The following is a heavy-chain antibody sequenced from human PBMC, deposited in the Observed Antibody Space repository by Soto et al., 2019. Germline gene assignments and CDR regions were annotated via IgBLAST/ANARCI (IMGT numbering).Heavy chain of an antibody. V-gene: IGHV4-4*02. CDR2: IYHSGST. Sequence: QVQLQETGPGLVKPSGTLSLTCAVSGGSISSSNWWSWVRQPPGKGLEWIGEIYHSGSTNYNPSLKSRVTLSLDKSKNQFSLKLSSVTAADTAVYYCAREAGYRIFDYWGQGTLVTVSA. D-gene: IGHD3-9*01. J-gene: IGHJ4*02. CDR3: AREAGYRIFDY. CDR1: GGSISSSNW.